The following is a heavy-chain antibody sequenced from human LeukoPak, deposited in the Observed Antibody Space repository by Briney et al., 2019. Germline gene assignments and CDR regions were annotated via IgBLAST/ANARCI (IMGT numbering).Heavy chain of an antibody. CDR1: GFTFSTYW. Sequence: GGSLRLSCAASGFTFSTYWMYWVRQAPGKGLVWVSRISSDGSTTSYADSVKGRFTISRDNAKNTLYLQMNSLRAEDTAVYYCARRMRGFGELFDYWGQGTLVTVSS. D-gene: IGHD3-10*01. CDR3: ARRMRGFGELFDY. J-gene: IGHJ4*02. CDR2: ISSDGSTT. V-gene: IGHV3-74*01.